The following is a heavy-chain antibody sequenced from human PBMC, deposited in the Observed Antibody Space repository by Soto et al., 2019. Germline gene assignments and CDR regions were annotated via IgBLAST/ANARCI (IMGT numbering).Heavy chain of an antibody. Sequence: EVQLVESGGGLVQPGGSLRLSCAASGFTFSDYWMHWLRQAPGKGLVWVSRLSPDGRSTSYADSVKGRFTISRDNAKNTLYLQMNSLRAEDMAVYYCARPLTNYGDFVGTFDYWGQGALVTVSS. CDR1: GFTFSDYW. D-gene: IGHD4-17*01. J-gene: IGHJ4*02. CDR3: ARPLTNYGDFVGTFDY. V-gene: IGHV3-74*01. CDR2: LSPDGRST.